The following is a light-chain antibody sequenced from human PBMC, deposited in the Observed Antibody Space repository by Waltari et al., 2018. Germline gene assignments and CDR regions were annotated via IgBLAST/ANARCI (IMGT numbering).Light chain of an antibody. CDR3: MIWHNNAVV. V-gene: IGLV5-45*03. CDR2: YKSDTDK. Sequence: QAVLTQPSSLSASPGASASLTCALRSGINVGSYRIYWYQQKPGSPPQYLLRYKSDTDKNPDSRVPRLFSGSKDASANAGILLISGLQSEDEADYYCMIWHNNAVVFGGGTTLTVL. CDR1: SGINVGSYR. J-gene: IGLJ2*01.